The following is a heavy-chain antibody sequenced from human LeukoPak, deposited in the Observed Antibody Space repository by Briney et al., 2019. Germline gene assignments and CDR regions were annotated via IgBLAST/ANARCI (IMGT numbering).Heavy chain of an antibody. V-gene: IGHV3-11*06. CDR3: ARTSYYYAHFDL. Sequence: GGSLRLSCAASGFTFTNSYMTWVRQAPGKGLEWLSYISGSGDDTNYAGSVRGRFTISRDNAKNSLYLQMNSLRAEDTAVYYCARTSYYYAHFDLWGRGTLVTVSS. D-gene: IGHD3-10*01. CDR1: GFTFTNSY. J-gene: IGHJ2*01. CDR2: ISGSGDDT.